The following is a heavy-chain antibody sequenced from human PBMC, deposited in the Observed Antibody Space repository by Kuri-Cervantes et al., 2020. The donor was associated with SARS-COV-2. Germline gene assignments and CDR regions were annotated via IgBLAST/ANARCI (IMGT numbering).Heavy chain of an antibody. D-gene: IGHD2-2*01. V-gene: IGHV1-69*13. CDR3: ARGFVVVPAAIPGMDV. CDR2: IIPIFGTA. CDR1: GGNFNTYA. J-gene: IGHJ6*02. Sequence: SVKVSCTASGGNFNTYAITWVRQAPGKGFDWMGGIIPIFGTANYAQKFVGRVTVTADESTSTAYMELTSLRSEDTAVYYCARGFVVVPAAIPGMDVWGQGTTVTVSS.